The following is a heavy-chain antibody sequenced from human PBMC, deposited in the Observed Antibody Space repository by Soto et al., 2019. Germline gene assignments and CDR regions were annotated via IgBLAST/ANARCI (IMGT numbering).Heavy chain of an antibody. J-gene: IGHJ6*03. D-gene: IGHD2-2*01. CDR2: IIPIFGTA. CDR3: ARGGVVPAAIGFPDYYYYYMDV. CDR1: GGTFSSYA. V-gene: IGHV1-69*13. Sequence: SVKVSCKASGGTFSSYAISWVRQAPGQGLEWMGGIIPIFGTANYAQKFQGRVTITADESTSTAYMELSSLRSEDTAVYYCARGGVVPAAIGFPDYYYYYMDVWGKGTTVTVSS.